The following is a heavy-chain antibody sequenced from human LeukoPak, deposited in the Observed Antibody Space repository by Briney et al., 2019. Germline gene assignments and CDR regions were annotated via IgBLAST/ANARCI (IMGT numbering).Heavy chain of an antibody. CDR2: IYYSGST. CDR3: ARGGSSWYRGAFDI. J-gene: IGHJ3*02. CDR1: GGSISSSSYY. Sequence: SETLSLTCTVSGGSISSSSYYWGWIRQPPGKGLEWIGSIYYSGSTYYNPSLKSRVTISVDTSKNQFSLKLSSVTAADTAVYYCARGGSSWYRGAFDIWGQGTMVTVSS. V-gene: IGHV4-39*07. D-gene: IGHD6-13*01.